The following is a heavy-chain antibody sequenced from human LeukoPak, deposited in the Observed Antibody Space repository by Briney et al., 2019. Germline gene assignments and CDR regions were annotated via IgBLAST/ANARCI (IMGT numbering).Heavy chain of an antibody. J-gene: IGHJ4*02. V-gene: IGHV1-69*13. Sequence: AASVKVSCKASGGTFSSYAISWVRQAPGQGLEWMGGIIPIFGTANYAQKFQGRVTITADESTSTAYMELSSLRSEDTAVYYCARVPSTLFKCGGDCYSDYWGQGTLVTVSS. CDR1: GGTFSSYA. CDR3: ARVPSTLFKCGGDCYSDY. CDR2: IIPIFGTA. D-gene: IGHD2-21*02.